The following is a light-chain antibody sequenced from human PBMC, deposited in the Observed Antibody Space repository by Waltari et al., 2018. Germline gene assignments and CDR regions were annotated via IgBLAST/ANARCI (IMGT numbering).Light chain of an antibody. J-gene: IGKJ1*01. V-gene: IGKV1-39*01. Sequence: DIQMTQSPSSLSASVGERVTITCRASQNIDTFLNWYQHKVGKAPQLLISLASHLQSGVSSRFSGSGSGTDFTLTISNLQPEDSGVYYCQQSYITRWTFGQGSEV. CDR3: QQSYITRWT. CDR1: QNIDTF. CDR2: LAS.